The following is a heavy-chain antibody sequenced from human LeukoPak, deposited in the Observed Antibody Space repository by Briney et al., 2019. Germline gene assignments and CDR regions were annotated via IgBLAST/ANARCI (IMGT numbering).Heavy chain of an antibody. CDR2: IYHSGST. CDR1: GYSISSGYY. V-gene: IGHV4-38-2*01. J-gene: IGHJ3*02. D-gene: IGHD3-22*01. Sequence: PSETLSLTCAVSGYSISSGYYWGWIRQPPGKGLEWIGSIYHSGSTYYNPSLKSRVTISVDTSKNQFSLKLSSVTAADTAVYYCARHGYYDSSGEAFDIWGQGTMVTVSS. CDR3: ARHGYYDSSGEAFDI.